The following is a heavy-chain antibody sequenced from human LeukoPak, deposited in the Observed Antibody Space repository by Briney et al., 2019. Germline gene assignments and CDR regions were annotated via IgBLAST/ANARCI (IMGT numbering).Heavy chain of an antibody. V-gene: IGHV4-4*07. CDR1: GGSISSYH. Sequence: SETLSLTCTVSGGSISSYHWSWLRQPAGKGLQWLGRIHTSGSTYYNPSLGSRVTMSVDTSKNQFSLKLSSVTPADTAVYYCAREGSMTARPFVSIDYWGQGTLVTVSS. D-gene: IGHD6-6*01. J-gene: IGHJ4*02. CDR2: IHTSGST. CDR3: AREGSMTARPFVSIDY.